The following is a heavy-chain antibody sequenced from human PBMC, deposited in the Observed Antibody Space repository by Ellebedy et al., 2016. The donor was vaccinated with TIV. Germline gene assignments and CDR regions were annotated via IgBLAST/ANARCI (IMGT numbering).Heavy chain of an antibody. CDR3: GRLGTYVADRGLDS. CDR2: INRDGSAK. CDR1: GFTFRDYW. J-gene: IGHJ5*01. Sequence: GESLKISCAASGFTFRDYWMSWVRQAPGKGLQWVANINRDGSAKHYLESLKGRFTISRDKAKNSLNLQLNSLRVEDGAVYYCGRLGTYVADRGLDSWGQGTLVTVSS. D-gene: IGHD6-6*01. V-gene: IGHV3-7*03.